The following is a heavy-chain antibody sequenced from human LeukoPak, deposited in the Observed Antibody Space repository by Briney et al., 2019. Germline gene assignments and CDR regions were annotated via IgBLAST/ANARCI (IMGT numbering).Heavy chain of an antibody. J-gene: IGHJ3*02. CDR3: AKDTYYDILTGYDAFDI. Sequence: GGSLRLSCAASGFTFSSYGMHWVRQAPGKGLEWVAFIRYDGSNKYYADSVKGRFTISRDNSKNTLYLQMNSLRAEDTAVYYCAKDTYYDILTGYDAFDIWGQGTMVTVSS. D-gene: IGHD3-9*01. CDR1: GFTFSSYG. V-gene: IGHV3-30*02. CDR2: IRYDGSNK.